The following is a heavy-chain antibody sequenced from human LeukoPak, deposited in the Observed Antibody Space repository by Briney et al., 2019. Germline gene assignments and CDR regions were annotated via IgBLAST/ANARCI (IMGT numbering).Heavy chain of an antibody. CDR3: ARAGLSYYYGSYWFDP. V-gene: IGHV4-39*01. Sequence: SETLSLTCTVSGGSISSTNYQWGWIRQPPGKGLEWIGSIYYSERTYYNPSLKSRVTISVDMSKNQFSLKLSSVTAADTAVYYCARAGLSYYYGSYWFDPWGQGTLVTVSS. D-gene: IGHD3-10*01. J-gene: IGHJ5*02. CDR2: IYYSERT. CDR1: GGSISSTNYQ.